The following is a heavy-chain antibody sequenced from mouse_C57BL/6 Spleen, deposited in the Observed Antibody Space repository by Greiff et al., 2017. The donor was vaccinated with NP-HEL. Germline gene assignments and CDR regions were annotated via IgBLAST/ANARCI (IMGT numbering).Heavy chain of an antibody. V-gene: IGHV3-6*01. CDR1: GYSITSGYY. J-gene: IGHJ3*01. CDR2: ISYDGSN. D-gene: IGHD2-13*01. CDR3: ARGGGEGPWFAY. Sequence: ESGPGLVKPSQSLSLTCSVTGYSITSGYYWNWIRQFPGNKLEWMGYISYDGSNNYNPSLKNRISITRDTSKNQFFLKLNSVTTEDTATYYCARGGGEGPWFAYWGQGTLVTVSA.